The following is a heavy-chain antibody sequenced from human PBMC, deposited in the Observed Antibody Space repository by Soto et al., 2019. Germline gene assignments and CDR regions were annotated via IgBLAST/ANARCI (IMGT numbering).Heavy chain of an antibody. J-gene: IGHJ4*02. D-gene: IGHD5-12*01. CDR3: AASRTSASGSPIAY. CDR1: GFTFTNYA. Sequence: QVQLVESGGGVGQPGRSLRLSCAAYGFTFTNYAMHWVRQAPGKGLEWVAVISNDGNTRYYAESVKGRFSSSRDNLNNTLYVQVNTLKNEDTAVYYCAASRTSASGSPIAYWGQGTLVTVSS. V-gene: IGHV3-30*04. CDR2: ISNDGNTR.